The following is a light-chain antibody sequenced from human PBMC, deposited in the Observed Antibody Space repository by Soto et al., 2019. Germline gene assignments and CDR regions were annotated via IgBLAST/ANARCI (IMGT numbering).Light chain of an antibody. CDR1: QSVSSY. Sequence: EIMLTQSPATLSLSPGERATLSCRASQSVSSYLAWYQQKPGQAPRLLIYDASNRATGIPARFSGSGSGTDFTLTISSLEPEDFAVYYCQQRSNWHSLTFGGGTKVEIK. CDR2: DAS. V-gene: IGKV3-11*01. CDR3: QQRSNWHSLT. J-gene: IGKJ4*01.